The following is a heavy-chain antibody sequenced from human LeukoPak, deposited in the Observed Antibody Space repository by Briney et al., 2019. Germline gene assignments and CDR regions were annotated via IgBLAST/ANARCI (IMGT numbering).Heavy chain of an antibody. V-gene: IGHV3-23*01. CDR1: GFTFSSYA. J-gene: IGHJ4*02. CDR3: ATYYDFWSGYYMRGVDY. Sequence: GGSLRLSWAASGFTFSSYAMSWVRQAPGKGLEWVSAISGSGGSTYYADSVKGRFTISRDNSKNTLYLQMNSLRAEDTAVYYCATYYDFWSGYYMRGVDYWGQGTLVTVSS. D-gene: IGHD3-3*01. CDR2: ISGSGGST.